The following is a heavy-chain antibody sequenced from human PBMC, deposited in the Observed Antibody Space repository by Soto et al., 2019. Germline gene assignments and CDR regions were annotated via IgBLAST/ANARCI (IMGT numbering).Heavy chain of an antibody. CDR1: GDSISGGASF. D-gene: IGHD6-19*01. V-gene: IGHV4-30-4*02. J-gene: IGHJ5*02. CDR2: VYYSGSS. CDR3: TREQSDDNYFDP. Sequence: SETLSLTCTVSGDSISGGASFWSWIRQPPGKGLEWIANVYYSGSSYYNPSLKSRLTISVDTTKSQFSLRLISVTAADTAVYYCTREQSDDNYFDPWGQGTLVTVSS.